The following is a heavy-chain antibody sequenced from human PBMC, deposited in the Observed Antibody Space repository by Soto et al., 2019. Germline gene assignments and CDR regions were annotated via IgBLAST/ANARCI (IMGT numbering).Heavy chain of an antibody. J-gene: IGHJ6*03. V-gene: IGHV3-66*01. CDR1: GFTVSSNY. CDR3: ARSYGDYEEYYYYYYMDV. CDR2: IYSGGST. Sequence: GGSLRLSCAASGFTVSSNYMSWVRQAPGKGLEWVSVIYSGGSTYYADSVKGRFTISRDNSKNTLYLQMNSLRAEDTAVYYCARSYGDYEEYYYYYYMDVWGKGTTVTVSS. D-gene: IGHD4-17*01.